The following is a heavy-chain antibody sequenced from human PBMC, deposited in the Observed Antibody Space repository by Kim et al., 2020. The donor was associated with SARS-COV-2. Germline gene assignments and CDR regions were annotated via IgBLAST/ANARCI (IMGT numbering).Heavy chain of an antibody. V-gene: IGHV3-48*03. CDR1: GFTFSSYE. Sequence: GGSLRLSCAASGFTFSSYEMNWVRQAPGKGLEWVSYISSSGSTIYYADSVKGRFTISRDNAKNSLYLQMNSLRAEDTAVYYCARAIDPAGFGNAFDIWGQGTMVTVSS. J-gene: IGHJ3*02. CDR3: ARAIDPAGFGNAFDI. CDR2: ISSSGSTI. D-gene: IGHD3-3*01.